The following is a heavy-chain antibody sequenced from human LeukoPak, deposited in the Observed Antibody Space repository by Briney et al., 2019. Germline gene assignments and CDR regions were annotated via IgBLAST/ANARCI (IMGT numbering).Heavy chain of an antibody. D-gene: IGHD3-22*01. V-gene: IGHV3-21*01. J-gene: IGHJ4*02. CDR1: GFTFSSYS. CDR2: ISSSSSYI. CDR3: ARDIDYDSSGYPGDY. Sequence: PGGSLRLSCAASGFTFSSYSMNWVRQAPGKGLEWVSSISSSSSYIYYADSVKGRFNISRDNAKNSLYLQMNSLRAEDTAVYYCARDIDYDSSGYPGDYWGQGTLVTVSS.